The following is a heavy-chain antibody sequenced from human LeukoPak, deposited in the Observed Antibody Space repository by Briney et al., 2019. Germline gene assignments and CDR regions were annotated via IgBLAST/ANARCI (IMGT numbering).Heavy chain of an antibody. CDR3: ARKYYYDSSGYYYPYFDY. V-gene: IGHV3-20*04. J-gene: IGHJ4*02. D-gene: IGHD3-22*01. CDR2: INCNGRST. Sequence: GGSLRLSCAASGFTFADYGMSWVRQAPGKGLEWVSGINCNGRSTVYADSVKGRFTISRDNAKNSLYLQMNSLRAEDTALYYCARKYYYDSSGYYYPYFDYWGQGTLVTVSS. CDR1: GFTFADYG.